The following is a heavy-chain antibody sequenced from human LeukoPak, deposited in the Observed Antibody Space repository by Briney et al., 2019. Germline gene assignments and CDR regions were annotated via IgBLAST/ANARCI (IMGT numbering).Heavy chain of an antibody. D-gene: IGHD3-10*02. CDR2: ISSSGSTI. V-gene: IGHV3-48*03. J-gene: IGHJ6*03. Sequence: GGSLRLSCAASGFTFSSYEMNWVRQAPGKGLEWVSYISSSGSTIYYADSVKGRFTISRDNAKNSLYLQMNSLRAEDTAVYYCARYFRGVRENYYYMDVWGKGTTVTVSS. CDR1: GFTFSSYE. CDR3: ARYFRGVRENYYYMDV.